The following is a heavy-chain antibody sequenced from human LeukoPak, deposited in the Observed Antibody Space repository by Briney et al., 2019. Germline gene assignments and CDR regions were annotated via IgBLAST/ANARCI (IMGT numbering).Heavy chain of an antibody. Sequence: GASVKVSCRASGYTFTGYFMHWVRQAPGQGLEWMGWIYPNSGGTKYAQKFQGRVTMTRDTSISTTYMELSSLRSDDTAVYYGARFSGSSNFDYWGQGTLVTVSS. J-gene: IGHJ4*02. V-gene: IGHV1-2*02. CDR1: GYTFTGYF. CDR3: ARFSGSSNFDY. CDR2: IYPNSGGT. D-gene: IGHD1-26*01.